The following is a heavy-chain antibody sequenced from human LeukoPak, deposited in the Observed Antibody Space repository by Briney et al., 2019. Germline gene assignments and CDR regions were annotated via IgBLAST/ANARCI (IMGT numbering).Heavy chain of an antibody. D-gene: IGHD3-10*01. V-gene: IGHV1-18*01. J-gene: IGHJ4*02. Sequence: ASVKVSCKASGYTFTSYGISWVRQAPGQGLEWMGWISAYNGNTNYAQKLQGRVTMTTDTSTSTANMELRSLRSDDTAVYYCARGMVRGVTPHYFDYWGQGTLVTVSS. CDR2: ISAYNGNT. CDR1: GYTFTSYG. CDR3: ARGMVRGVTPHYFDY.